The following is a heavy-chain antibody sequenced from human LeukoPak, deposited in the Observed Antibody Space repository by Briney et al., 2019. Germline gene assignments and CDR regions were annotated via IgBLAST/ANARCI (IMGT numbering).Heavy chain of an antibody. D-gene: IGHD5-12*01. J-gene: IGHJ4*02. CDR3: ARGLRNFDY. CDR1: GFTFSSYS. Sequence: PGGSLRLSCAASGFTFSSYSMSWVRQAPGKGLEWVSYISSSSSTIYYTDSVKGRFTISRDNAKNSLYLQMNSLRAEDTAVYSCARGLRNFDYWGQGTLVTVSS. V-gene: IGHV3-48*01. CDR2: ISSSSSTI.